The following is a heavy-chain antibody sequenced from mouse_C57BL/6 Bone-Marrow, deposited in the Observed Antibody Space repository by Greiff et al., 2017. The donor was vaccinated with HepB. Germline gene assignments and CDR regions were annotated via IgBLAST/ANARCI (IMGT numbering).Heavy chain of an antibody. CDR1: GFTFTDYY. V-gene: IGHV7-3*01. Sequence: EVQVVESGGGLVQPGGSLSLSCAASGFTFTDYYMSWVRQPPGKALEWLGFIRNKANGYTTEYSASVKGRFTISRDNSQSILYLQMNALRAEDSATYYCAQGDGYDGGFAYWGQGTLVTVSA. J-gene: IGHJ3*01. D-gene: IGHD2-2*01. CDR2: IRNKANGYTT. CDR3: AQGDGYDGGFAY.